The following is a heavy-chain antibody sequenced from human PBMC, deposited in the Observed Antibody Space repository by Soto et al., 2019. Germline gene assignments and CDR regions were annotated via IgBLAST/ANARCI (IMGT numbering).Heavy chain of an antibody. D-gene: IGHD3-9*01. CDR2: MHHTQGT. J-gene: IGHJ5*02. CDR1: GASISSYY. CDR3: ARVPFVGYFDWLDP. V-gene: IGHV4-59*01. Sequence: PSETLSLTCSVSGASISSYYWTWIRQPPGGGLEWIGYMHHTQGTNDNPSLRGRVHMSIDTSMNQFSLRLTSVTAADTAAYYCARVPFVGYFDWLDPWGHGTLVTVSS.